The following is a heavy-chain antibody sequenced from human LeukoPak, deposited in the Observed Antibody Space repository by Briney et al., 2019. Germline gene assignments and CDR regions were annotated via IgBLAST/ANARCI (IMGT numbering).Heavy chain of an antibody. CDR3: ARVGVQIVVVPAATTQTTYYYYMDV. D-gene: IGHD2-2*01. CDR2: INHSGST. CDR1: GGSFSGYY. V-gene: IGHV4-34*01. J-gene: IGHJ6*03. Sequence: SETLSLTCAVYGGSFSGYYWSWIRQPPGKGLEWIGEINHSGSTNYNPSLKSRVTISVDTSKNQFSLKLSSVTAADTAMYYCARVGVQIVVVPAATTQTTYYYYMDVWGKGNTVTVPS.